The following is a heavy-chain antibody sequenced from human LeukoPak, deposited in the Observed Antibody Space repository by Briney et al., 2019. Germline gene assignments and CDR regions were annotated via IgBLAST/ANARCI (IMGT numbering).Heavy chain of an antibody. V-gene: IGHV4-30-4*02. CDR2: IYYSGST. CDR1: GGSISSGDYY. Sequence: SETLSLTCTVSGGSISSGDYYWSWIRQPPGKGLEWIGYIYYSGSTYYNPSLKSRVTISVDTSKNQFSLKLSSVTAADTAVYYCARDHSGSYPFGDNWFDPWGQGTLVTVSS. CDR3: ARDHSGSYPFGDNWFDP. J-gene: IGHJ5*02. D-gene: IGHD1-26*01.